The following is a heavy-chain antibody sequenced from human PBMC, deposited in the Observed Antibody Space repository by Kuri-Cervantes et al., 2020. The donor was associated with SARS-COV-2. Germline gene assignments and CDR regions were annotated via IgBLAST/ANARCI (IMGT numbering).Heavy chain of an antibody. D-gene: IGHD3-16*01. CDR2: INHSGST. CDR1: GGSFSGYY. J-gene: IGHJ4*02. Sequence: GSLRLSCAVYGGSFSGYYWSWIRQPPGKGLEWIGEINHSGSTNYNPSLKSRVTISVDTSKNQFSLKLSSVTAADTAVYYCARKGWGGYFDYWGQGTLVTVSS. CDR3: ARKGWGGYFDY. V-gene: IGHV4-34*01.